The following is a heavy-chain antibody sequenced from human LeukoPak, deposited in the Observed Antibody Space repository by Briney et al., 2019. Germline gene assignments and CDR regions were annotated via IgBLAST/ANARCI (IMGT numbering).Heavy chain of an antibody. V-gene: IGHV1-69*04. CDR1: GGTFSSYA. CDR3: ARDQGYADSAVTFDI. D-gene: IGHD4-17*01. Sequence: GASVKVSCKASGGTFSSYAISWVRQAPGQGLEWMGRIIPILGIANYAQKFQGRVTITADKSTSTAYMELSSLRSEDTAVYYCARDQGYADSAVTFDIWGQGTMVTVSS. J-gene: IGHJ3*02. CDR2: IIPILGIA.